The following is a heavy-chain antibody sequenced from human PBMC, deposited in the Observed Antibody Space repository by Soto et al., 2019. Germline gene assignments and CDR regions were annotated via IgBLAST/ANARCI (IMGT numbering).Heavy chain of an antibody. CDR2: MNQDGSEK. CDR1: GFTFGDYW. V-gene: IGHV3-7*05. Sequence: EVQLVESGGGLVQPGGSLRLSCTVSGFTFGDYWMTWVRQAPGKGLEGVANMNQDGSEKYYVDSVQGRFAISRDNAKNSLYLQRHSLSAADTAVYYCASQRVSYAMDVWGQGTTVTVSS. J-gene: IGHJ6*02. CDR3: ASQRVSYAMDV. D-gene: IGHD1-1*01.